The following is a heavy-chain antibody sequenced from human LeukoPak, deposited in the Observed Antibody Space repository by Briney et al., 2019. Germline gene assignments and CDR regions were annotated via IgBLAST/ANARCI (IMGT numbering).Heavy chain of an antibody. J-gene: IGHJ1*01. V-gene: IGHV3-23*01. Sequence: PGGSLRLSCTGSGLTFSNYAMHWVRQAPGKGLEWVSTISGSAGGTYYADSVKGRFTISRDNSKNTLYLQMNSLRAEDTAIYYCAKGNGQWLPGDFEHWGQGTLVTVSS. CDR3: AKGNGQWLPGDFEH. D-gene: IGHD6-19*01. CDR1: GLTFSNYA. CDR2: ISGSAGGT.